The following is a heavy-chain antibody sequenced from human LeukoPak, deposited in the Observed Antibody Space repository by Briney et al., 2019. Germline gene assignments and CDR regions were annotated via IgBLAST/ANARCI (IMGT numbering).Heavy chain of an antibody. CDR3: ARAGYSSGWYGPPIDY. J-gene: IGHJ4*02. CDR1: GYTFIGYD. CDR2: MNPNSGNT. Sequence: ASVKVSCKASGYTFIGYDINWVRQATGQGLEWMGWMNPNSGNTGYAQKFQGRVTMTRNTSISTAYVELSSLRSEDTAVYYCARAGYSSGWYGPPIDYWGQGTLVTVSS. V-gene: IGHV1-8*01. D-gene: IGHD6-19*01.